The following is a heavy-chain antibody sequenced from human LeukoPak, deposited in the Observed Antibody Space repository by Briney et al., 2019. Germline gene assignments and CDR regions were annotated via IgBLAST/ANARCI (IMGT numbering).Heavy chain of an antibody. Sequence: SVKVSCKASGGTFSSYAISWVRQAPGQGLEWMGGIIPIFGTANYAQKFQGRVTITTDESTSTAYMELSSLRSEDTAVYYCARGVDIVVVPAATAHGFGYWGQGTLVTVSS. CDR1: GGTFSSYA. CDR2: IIPIFGTA. D-gene: IGHD2-2*03. CDR3: ARGVDIVVVPAATAHGFGY. J-gene: IGHJ4*02. V-gene: IGHV1-69*05.